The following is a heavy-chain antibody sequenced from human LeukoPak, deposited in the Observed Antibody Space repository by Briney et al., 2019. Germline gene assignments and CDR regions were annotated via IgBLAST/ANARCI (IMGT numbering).Heavy chain of an antibody. CDR1: GFTFSDYY. Sequence: GGSLRLSCAASGFTFSDYYMSWIRQAPGKGLEWVSAISGSGGSTYYADSVKGRFTISRDNSKNTLYLQMNSLRAEDTAVYYCAKDPYYDILTGAFDIWGQGTMVTVSS. V-gene: IGHV3-23*01. J-gene: IGHJ3*02. CDR3: AKDPYYDILTGAFDI. D-gene: IGHD3-9*01. CDR2: ISGSGGST.